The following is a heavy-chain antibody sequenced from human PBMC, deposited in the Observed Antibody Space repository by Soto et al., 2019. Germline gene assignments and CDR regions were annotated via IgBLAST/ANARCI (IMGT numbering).Heavy chain of an antibody. V-gene: IGHV1-69*12. CDR1: GGIFSSYA. J-gene: IGHJ6*02. D-gene: IGHD5-12*01. CDR3: ARDGGGYSGYAFSRHYGMDV. CDR2: IIPIFGTA. Sequence: QVQLVQSGAEVKKPGSSVKVSCKASGGIFSSYAISWVRQAPGQGLEWMGGIIPIFGTANYAQKFQGRVTITADESTSTAYMELSSLRSEDTAVYYWARDGGGYSGYAFSRHYGMDVWGQGTTVTVSS.